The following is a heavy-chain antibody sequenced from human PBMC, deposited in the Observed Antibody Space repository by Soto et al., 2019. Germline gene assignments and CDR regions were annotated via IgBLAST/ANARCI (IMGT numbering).Heavy chain of an antibody. D-gene: IGHD4-4*01. CDR2: IYYSGST. CDR3: ASHNRGGGNYHYWYFDL. Sequence: QVQLQESGPGLVKPSETLSLTCTVSGGSISSYYWSWIRQPPGKGLEWIGYIYYSGSTNYNPSLKSRVTISVDTSKNQFSLKLSSVTAADTAVYYCASHNRGGGNYHYWYFDLWGRGTLVTVSS. V-gene: IGHV4-59*01. CDR1: GGSISSYY. J-gene: IGHJ2*01.